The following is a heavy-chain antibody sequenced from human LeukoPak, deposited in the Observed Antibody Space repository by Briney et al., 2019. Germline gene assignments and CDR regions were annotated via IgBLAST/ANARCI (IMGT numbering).Heavy chain of an antibody. D-gene: IGHD3-3*01. CDR3: ARDVFMYYDFWSGYDAFDI. J-gene: IGHJ3*02. CDR1: GGSISSGSYY. V-gene: IGHV4-61*02. Sequence: SETLSLTCTVSGGSISSGSYYWSWIRQPAGKGLERIGRIYTSGSTNYNPSLKSRVTISVDTSKNQFSLKLSSVTAADTAVYYCARDVFMYYDFWSGYDAFDIWGQGTMVTVSS. CDR2: IYTSGST.